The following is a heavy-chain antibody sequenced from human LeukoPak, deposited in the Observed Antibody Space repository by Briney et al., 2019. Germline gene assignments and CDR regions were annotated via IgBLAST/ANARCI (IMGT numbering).Heavy chain of an antibody. D-gene: IGHD2-15*01. CDR2: MYYSGTT. CDR1: GFSISSNSYY. V-gene: IGHV4-39*07. J-gene: IGHJ3*02. CDR3: ARRAGVVVALGAFDI. Sequence: PSESLSLTCTVSGFSISSNSYYWVWNPQPPGKGLEGNGRMYYSGTTYYNASLKSRVTISVDTSKNQFSLKLSSVTAADTAVYYCARRAGVVVALGAFDIWGQGTMVTVSS.